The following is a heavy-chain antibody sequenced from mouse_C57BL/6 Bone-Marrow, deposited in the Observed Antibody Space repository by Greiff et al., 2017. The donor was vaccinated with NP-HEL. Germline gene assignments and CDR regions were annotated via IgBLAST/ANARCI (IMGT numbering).Heavy chain of an antibody. CDR2: IYIGTGYT. CDR1: GYTFTSYG. CDR3: AREGSSLDY. D-gene: IGHD1-1*01. V-gene: IGHV1-58*01. J-gene: IGHJ2*01. Sequence: VQLQQSGAELVRPGSSVKMSCKTSGYTFTSYGINWVKQRPGQGLDWIGYIYIGTGYTEYNEKFKGKATLTSDTSSSTAYMQLSSLTSEDSAIYFCAREGSSLDYWGQGTTLTVSS.